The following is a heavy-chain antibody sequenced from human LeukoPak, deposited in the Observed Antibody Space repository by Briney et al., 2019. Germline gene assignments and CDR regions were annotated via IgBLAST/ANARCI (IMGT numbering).Heavy chain of an antibody. V-gene: IGHV3-21*04. CDR1: GFTFSSYS. Sequence: PGGSLRLSCAASGFTFSSYSMNWVRQAPGKGLEWVSSISSSDTYIYHADSVKGRFTISRDNAKNSLYLQMNSLRAEDTAVYYCARDSAAGTNYYYYGMDVWGQGTTVTVSS. CDR2: ISSSDTYI. CDR3: ARDSAAGTNYYYYGMDV. J-gene: IGHJ6*02. D-gene: IGHD6-13*01.